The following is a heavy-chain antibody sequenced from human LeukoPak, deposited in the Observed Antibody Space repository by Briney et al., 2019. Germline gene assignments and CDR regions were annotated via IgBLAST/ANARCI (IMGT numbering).Heavy chain of an antibody. V-gene: IGHV5-51*01. CDR2: IYPGDSDT. J-gene: IGHJ4*02. CDR1: GYSFTSYW. Sequence: GESLKISCKGSGYSFTSYWIGWVRQLPGKGLEWMGIIYPGDSDTRYSPSFQGQVTISADKSISTAYLQWSSLKASDTAMYYCARSMVRAAASGGVDYWGQGTLVTVSS. CDR3: ARSMVRAAASGGVDY. D-gene: IGHD6-13*01.